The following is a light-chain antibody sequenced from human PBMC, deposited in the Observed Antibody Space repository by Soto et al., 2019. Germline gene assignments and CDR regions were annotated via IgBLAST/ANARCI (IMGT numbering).Light chain of an antibody. CDR3: QQYNNWPRGT. CDR1: QSVSSN. J-gene: IGKJ2*02. V-gene: IGKV3-15*01. Sequence: EIVMTQSPATLSVSPGERATLSRRASQSVSSNLAWYQQKPGQAPRLLIYGASTRATGIPARFSGSGSGTDFTPTISSLQSEDFAVSYCQQYNNWPRGTFGQGTKLEIK. CDR2: GAS.